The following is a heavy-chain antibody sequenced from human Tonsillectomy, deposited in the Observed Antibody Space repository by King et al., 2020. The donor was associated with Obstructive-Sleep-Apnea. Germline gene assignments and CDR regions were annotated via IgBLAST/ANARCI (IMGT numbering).Heavy chain of an antibody. D-gene: IGHD6-13*01. J-gene: IGHJ1*01. CDR2: ISWNSGRR. CDR1: GFTFDDYA. CDR3: AKDGSSSWVEDFHH. Sequence: VQLVESGGGLVQPGRSLRLSCAASGFTFDDYAMHWVRQAPGKGLKWVSGISWNSGRRGYADSVKGRFTISSDNAKNSLYLQVNNLRAEDTALYYCAKDGSSSWVEDFHHRGQGTLVTVSS. V-gene: IGHV3-9*01.